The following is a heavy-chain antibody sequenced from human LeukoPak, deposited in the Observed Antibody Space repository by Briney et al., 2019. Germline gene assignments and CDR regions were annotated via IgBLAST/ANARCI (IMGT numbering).Heavy chain of an antibody. J-gene: IGHJ4*02. CDR2: IYYSGST. V-gene: IGHV4-30-4*08. Sequence: PSETLSLTCTVSGGSISSGDYYWSWIRQPPGKGLEWNGYIYYSGSTYYNPSLKSRVTISVDTSKNQFSLKLSSVTAADTAVYYCAREGSSGSYWTFDYWGQGTLVTVSS. CDR1: GGSISSGDYY. D-gene: IGHD1-26*01. CDR3: AREGSSGSYWTFDY.